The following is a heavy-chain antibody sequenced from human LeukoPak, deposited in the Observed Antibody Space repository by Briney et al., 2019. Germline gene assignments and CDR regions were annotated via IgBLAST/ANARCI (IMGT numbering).Heavy chain of an antibody. Sequence: PGGSLRLSCAASGFTVSSNYMSWARQAPGKGLEWVTVIYSGGSTYYADSVKGRFTISRDNSKNTLYLQMNSLRAEDTAVYYCARTPAAYYYYYMDVWGKGTTVTVSS. CDR1: GFTVSSNY. CDR2: IYSGGST. D-gene: IGHD2-2*01. CDR3: ARTPAAYYYYYMDV. V-gene: IGHV3-53*01. J-gene: IGHJ6*03.